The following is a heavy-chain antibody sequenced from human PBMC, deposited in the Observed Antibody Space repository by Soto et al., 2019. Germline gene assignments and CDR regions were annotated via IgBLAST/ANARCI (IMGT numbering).Heavy chain of an antibody. CDR3: ARGSAAMRFDY. CDR1: GGSISRYY. V-gene: IGHV4-59*01. J-gene: IGHJ4*02. CDR2: IYYSGST. D-gene: IGHD2-2*01. Sequence: PSETLSLTCTVSGGSISRYYWSWIRQPPGKGLEWIGYIYYSGSTNYNPSLKSRVTISVDTSKNQFSLKLSSVTAADTAVYYCARGSAAMRFDYWGQGTLVTVSS.